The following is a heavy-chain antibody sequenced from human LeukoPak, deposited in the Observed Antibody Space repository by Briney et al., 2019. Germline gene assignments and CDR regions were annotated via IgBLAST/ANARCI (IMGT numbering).Heavy chain of an antibody. J-gene: IGHJ5*02. CDR2: IYPRGST. V-gene: IGHV4-30-2*01. CDR1: GGSISSGSYS. Sequence: SETLSLTCAVSGGSISSGSYSWSWIRQPPGKGLEWIGYIYPRGSTYYNPSLKSRVIISVDTSKNQFSLKLSSVTAADTAVYYCARLDCSSTSCYLGYNWFDPWGQGTLVTVSS. CDR3: ARLDCSSTSCYLGYNWFDP. D-gene: IGHD2-2*01.